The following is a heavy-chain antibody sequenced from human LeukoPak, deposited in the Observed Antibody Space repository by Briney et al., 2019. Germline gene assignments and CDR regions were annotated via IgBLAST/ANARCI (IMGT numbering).Heavy chain of an antibody. J-gene: IGHJ6*02. V-gene: IGHV3-33*01. CDR2: IWYDGSNR. Sequence: GGSLRLSCAASGFTFSSYGMHWVRQAPGKGLEWVAVIWYDGSNRYYADSVKGRFTISRDNSKNTLYLQMNSLRAEDTAVYYCARWSGSSWHPRYYYYGMDVWGQGTTVTVSS. CDR1: GFTFSSYG. CDR3: ARWSGSSWHPRYYYYGMDV. D-gene: IGHD6-13*01.